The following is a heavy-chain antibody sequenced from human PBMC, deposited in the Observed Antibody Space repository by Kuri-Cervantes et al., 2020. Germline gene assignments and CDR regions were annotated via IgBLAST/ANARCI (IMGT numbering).Heavy chain of an antibody. Sequence: SETLSLTCTVSGGSISSGSYYWSWIRQPAGKGLEWIGRIYTSGSTNYNPSLTSRVTMSLDTSKTHFSLKLSSVTAADTAVYYCSRHTITFGGVIVSFDPWGQGTLVTVSS. CDR1: GGSISSGSYY. CDR3: SRHTITFGGVIVSFDP. CDR2: IYTSGST. J-gene: IGHJ5*02. V-gene: IGHV4-61*02. D-gene: IGHD3-16*02.